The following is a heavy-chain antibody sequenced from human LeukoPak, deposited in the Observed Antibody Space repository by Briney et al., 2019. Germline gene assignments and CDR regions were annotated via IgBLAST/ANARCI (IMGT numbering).Heavy chain of an antibody. CDR3: ARGESEMAHVDY. CDR2: ISSNGGTT. V-gene: IGHV3-64*04. D-gene: IGHD5-24*01. J-gene: IGHJ4*02. Sequence: GGSLRLSCSASGFTFSSYAMHWVRQAPGKGLEYVSAISSNGGTTYYADSVKGRFTISRDNAKNSLYLQMNSLRAEDTAVYYCARGESEMAHVDYWGQGTLVTVSS. CDR1: GFTFSSYA.